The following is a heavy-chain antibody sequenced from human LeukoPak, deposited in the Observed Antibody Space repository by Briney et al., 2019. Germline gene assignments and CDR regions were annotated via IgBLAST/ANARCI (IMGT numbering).Heavy chain of an antibody. CDR1: GFTFSSYS. V-gene: IGHV3-48*01. CDR3: ARVSYDFWSGYYTPYYYYYYMDV. D-gene: IGHD3-3*01. CDR2: ISSSSSTI. J-gene: IGHJ6*03. Sequence: PGGSLRLSCAASGFTFSSYSMNWVRQAPGKGLEWVSYISSSSSTIYYADSVKGRFTIARDNAKNSLYLQMNSLRAEDTAVYYCARVSYDFWSGYYTPYYYYYYMDVWGKGTTVTVSS.